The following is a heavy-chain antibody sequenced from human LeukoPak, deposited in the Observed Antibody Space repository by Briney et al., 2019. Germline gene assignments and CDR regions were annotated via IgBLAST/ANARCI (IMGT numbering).Heavy chain of an antibody. CDR3: AKNYYDYTGTYSWVFDY. D-gene: IGHD3-22*01. V-gene: IGHV3-23*01. Sequence: GGSLRLSCPASGFTFTNFAMSWVRQAPGKGLEWVSGILASGGTTYYADAVKGRFTSSRDNSKNTLYLQMSSLRAEDTAIYYCAKNYYDYTGTYSWVFDYWGQGTLVTVSS. CDR2: ILASGGTT. CDR1: GFTFTNFA. J-gene: IGHJ4*02.